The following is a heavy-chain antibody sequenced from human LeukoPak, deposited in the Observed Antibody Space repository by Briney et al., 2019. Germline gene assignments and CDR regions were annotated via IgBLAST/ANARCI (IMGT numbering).Heavy chain of an antibody. CDR2: ISYTGNT. J-gene: IGHJ3*01. Sequence: SETLSLTCTVSGGSTSSSGYYWGWIRQPPGKGLEWIGTISYTGNTYYNPSLNSRVTISVDTSKNQFSLNLSSVTAADTAVYYCARIGGIYHDAFDVWGQGTMVTVSS. CDR3: ARIGGIYHDAFDV. D-gene: IGHD1-26*01. V-gene: IGHV4-39*01. CDR1: GGSTSSSGYY.